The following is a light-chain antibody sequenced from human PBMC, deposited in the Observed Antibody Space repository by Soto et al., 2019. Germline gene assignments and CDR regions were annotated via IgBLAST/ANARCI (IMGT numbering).Light chain of an antibody. CDR1: QSVASN. V-gene: IGKV3-15*01. Sequence: EIVMTQSPASLSVSPGDGATLSCRASQSVASNVAWYQQKPGQGPILLIHGATTRAVGVPARFSGSGSGTDFTRTINGLQSEDFAVYYCQQYQNWPPQYTFGQGTKLQI. CDR3: QQYQNWPPQYT. J-gene: IGKJ2*01. CDR2: GAT.